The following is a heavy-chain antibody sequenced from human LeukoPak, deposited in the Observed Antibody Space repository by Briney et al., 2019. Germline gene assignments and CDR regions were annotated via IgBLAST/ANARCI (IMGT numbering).Heavy chain of an antibody. Sequence: SETLSLTCTVSGGSISSSSYYWGWIRRPPGKGLEWIGSIYYSGSTYYNPSLKSRVTISVDTSKNQFSLKLSSVTAADTAVYYCARQPVYYDNDPYYLDYWGQGTLVTVSS. CDR2: IYYSGST. CDR3: ARQPVYYDNDPYYLDY. CDR1: GGSISSSSYY. J-gene: IGHJ4*02. D-gene: IGHD3-22*01. V-gene: IGHV4-39*01.